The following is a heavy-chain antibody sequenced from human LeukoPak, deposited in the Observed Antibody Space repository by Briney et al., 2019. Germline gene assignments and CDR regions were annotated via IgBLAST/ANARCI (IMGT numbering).Heavy chain of an antibody. CDR2: IFYSGST. D-gene: IGHD3-3*01. J-gene: IGHJ4*02. V-gene: IGHV4-31*03. CDR1: GDSISSGGYY. Sequence: PSQTLSLTCSVSGDSISSGGYYWRWIRQHPGKGLEWIGFIFYSGSTSYDPSLKNRVSFSLDASKNQFSLTLTSVTAADTAVYYCARLYGDLWGQGTLVTVSS. CDR3: ARLYGDL.